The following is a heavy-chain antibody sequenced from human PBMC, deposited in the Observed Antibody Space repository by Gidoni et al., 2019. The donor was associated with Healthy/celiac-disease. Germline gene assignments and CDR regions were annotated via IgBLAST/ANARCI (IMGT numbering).Heavy chain of an antibody. CDR3: ARGITMVRGALDY. CDR1: GYTFTSYY. J-gene: IGHJ4*02. D-gene: IGHD3-10*01. CDR2: INPSGGST. Sequence: QVQLVQSGAEVRKPGASVKVSGRASGYTFTSYYMHWLRQAPGQGLEWMGIINPSGGSTSYAQKFQGRVTMTRDTSTSTVYMELSSLRSEDTAVYYCARGITMVRGALDYWGQGTLVTVSS. V-gene: IGHV1-46*01.